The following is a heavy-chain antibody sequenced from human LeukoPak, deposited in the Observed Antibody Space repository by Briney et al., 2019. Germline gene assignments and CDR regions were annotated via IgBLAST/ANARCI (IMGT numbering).Heavy chain of an antibody. J-gene: IGHJ5*02. CDR1: GGSISSYY. CDR2: IYYNGNT. CDR3: AEVHVAAAGMGWFDP. Sequence: PSETLSLTCTVSGGSISSYYWSWIRQPPGQGLEWIGFIYYNGNTNYNPSLKSRVTISIDTSRNQFSLKLNSVTAADTAVYFCAEVHVAAAGMGWFDPWGQGTLVTVSS. D-gene: IGHD6-13*01. V-gene: IGHV4-59*01.